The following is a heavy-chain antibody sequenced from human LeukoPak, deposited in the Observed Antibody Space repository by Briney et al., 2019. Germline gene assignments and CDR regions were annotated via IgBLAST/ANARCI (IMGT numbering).Heavy chain of an antibody. J-gene: IGHJ4*02. CDR2: IYYSGSI. CDR1: GYSISSSNW. Sequence: PSETLSLTCAVSGYSISSSNWWGWIRQPPGKGLEWIGYIYYSGSIYYNPSLKSRVTMSVDTSKNQFSLKLSSVTAVDTAVYYCARSGCSGGSCYYFDYWGQGTLVTVSS. D-gene: IGHD2-15*01. CDR3: ARSGCSGGSCYYFDY. V-gene: IGHV4-28*05.